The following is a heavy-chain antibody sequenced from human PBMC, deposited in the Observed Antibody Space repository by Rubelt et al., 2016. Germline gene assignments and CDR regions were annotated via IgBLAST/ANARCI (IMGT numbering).Heavy chain of an antibody. J-gene: IGHJ4*02. Sequence: EVQLVESGGGLVKPGGSLRLSCAASGFTFSRYWMHWVRQAPGRGLVWVSRIHSDGSSTTYADSVKGRFTISRDNAKTTLFLQMTRLRAEDTAVYYCARGIWKFDYWGQGTLVTVSS. D-gene: IGHD3-3*01. CDR1: GFTFSRYW. CDR3: ARGIWKFDY. V-gene: IGHV3-74*02. CDR2: IHSDGSST.